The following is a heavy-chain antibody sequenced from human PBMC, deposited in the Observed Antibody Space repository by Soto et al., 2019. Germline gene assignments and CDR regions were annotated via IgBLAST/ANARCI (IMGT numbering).Heavy chain of an antibody. CDR2: IIPIFGTA. J-gene: IGHJ6*02. CDR3: ARDLRAAGRPGMDV. D-gene: IGHD6-13*01. V-gene: IGHV1-69*06. CDR1: GGTFSSYA. Sequence: QVQLVQSGAEVKKPGSSVKVSCKASGGTFSSYAISWVRPAPGQGLEWMGGIIPIFGTANYAQNFQGRVTITADKSTSTAYMELSSLRSEDTAVYYCARDLRAAGRPGMDVWGQGTTVTVSS.